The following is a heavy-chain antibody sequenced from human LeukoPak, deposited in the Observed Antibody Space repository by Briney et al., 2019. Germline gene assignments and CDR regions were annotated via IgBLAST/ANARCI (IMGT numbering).Heavy chain of an antibody. J-gene: IGHJ4*02. D-gene: IGHD7-27*01. CDR2: IYYSGST. CDR3: ARERTNWEYYFDY. Sequence: PSQTLSLTCTASGGSISSGGYYWSWIRQHPGKGLEWIGYIYYSGSTYYNPSLKSRVTISVDTSKNQFSLKLSSVTAADTAVYYCARERTNWEYYFDYWGQGTLVTVSS. V-gene: IGHV4-31*03. CDR1: GGSISSGGYY.